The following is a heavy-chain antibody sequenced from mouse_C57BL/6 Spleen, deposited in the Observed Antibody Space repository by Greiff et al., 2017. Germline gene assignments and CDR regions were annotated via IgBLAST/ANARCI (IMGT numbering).Heavy chain of an antibody. D-gene: IGHD2-3*01. J-gene: IGHJ2*01. Sequence: QVQLKQSGAELARPGASVKMSCKASGYTFTSYTMHWVKQRPGQDLEWIGYINPSSGYTKYNQKFKDKATLTADKSSSTAYMQLSSLTSEDSAVYYCARMDYDGYFLDYWGQGTTLTVSS. CDR3: ARMDYDGYFLDY. CDR2: INPSSGYT. V-gene: IGHV1-4*01. CDR1: GYTFTSYT.